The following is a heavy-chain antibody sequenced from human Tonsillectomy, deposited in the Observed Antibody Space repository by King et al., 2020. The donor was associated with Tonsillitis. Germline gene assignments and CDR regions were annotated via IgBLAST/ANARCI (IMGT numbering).Heavy chain of an antibody. V-gene: IGHV3-30*04. CDR1: GFTFSSYV. J-gene: IGHJ6*02. CDR2: LSYDGRNK. D-gene: IGHD1-26*01. CDR3: AREREPFGWEILRHYYYYGMDV. Sequence: QVQLVESGEGVVQPGRSLRLSCAASGFTFSSYVMHWVRQAPGKGLEWVAILSYDGRNKYYADSVKGRFTISRDNSKNMLYLQMNSLRAEDTAVYYCAREREPFGWEILRHYYYYGMDVWGQGTTVTVSS.